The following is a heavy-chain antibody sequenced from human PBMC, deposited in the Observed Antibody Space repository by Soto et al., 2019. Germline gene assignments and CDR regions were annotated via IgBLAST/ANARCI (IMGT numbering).Heavy chain of an antibody. CDR3: ARHNGPLYVGYYYDMDV. J-gene: IGHJ6*02. CDR2: IYYSGYT. D-gene: IGHD3-16*01. Sequence: SDTLSLTCTVACCSISSSSYYWGWIRQPPGKGLEWIGSIYYSGYTYYNPSLKSLVTISVDTSKNQFSLKLSSVTAADTAVYYCARHNGPLYVGYYYDMDVWGQGTTVT. V-gene: IGHV4-39*01. CDR1: CCSISSSSYY.